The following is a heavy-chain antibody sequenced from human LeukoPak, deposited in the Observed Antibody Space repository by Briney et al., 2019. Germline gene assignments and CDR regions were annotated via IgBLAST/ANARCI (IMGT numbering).Heavy chain of an antibody. CDR3: ARNAPQLGIDRFDP. Sequence: ASVKVSCKASGGTFSSYAISWVRQAPGQGLEWMAEIIPILGTTNHAQKFQGRVTITADKITSTEYMELRSLRSEDTAVYYCARNAPQLGIDRFDPWGQGTLVTVSS. V-gene: IGHV1-69*10. D-gene: IGHD7-27*01. CDR2: IIPILGTT. CDR1: GGTFSSYA. J-gene: IGHJ5*02.